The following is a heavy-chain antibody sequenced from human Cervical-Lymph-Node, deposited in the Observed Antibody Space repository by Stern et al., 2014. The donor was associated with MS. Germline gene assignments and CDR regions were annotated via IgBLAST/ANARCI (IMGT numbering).Heavy chain of an antibody. D-gene: IGHD4-23*01. Sequence: QVQLQQSGPGLVKPSQTLSLTCTVSGGSISSGDYYWSWIRQPPGKGLEWIGYIYYSGSAYYNPSLKSRVIMSLDTSKNQFSLRLSSVTAADTAVYYCARGRGNPFDYWGQGTLVTVSS. CDR1: GGSISSGDYY. V-gene: IGHV4-30-4*01. CDR2: IYYSGSA. CDR3: ARGRGNPFDY. J-gene: IGHJ4*02.